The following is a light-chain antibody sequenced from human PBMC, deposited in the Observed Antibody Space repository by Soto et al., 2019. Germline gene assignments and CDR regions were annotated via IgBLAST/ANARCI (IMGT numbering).Light chain of an antibody. CDR1: QSVLYSSNNKNY. V-gene: IGKV4-1*01. CDR3: QQYYSTPYT. Sequence: DFVMTQSPDSLAVSLGERATINCKSSQSVLYSSNNKNYLAWYQQKPGQPPKLLIYRASTRESGVPDRFSGSGSGTDFTLTISSLQAEDVAVYYCQQYYSTPYTFGQGTKLEIK. J-gene: IGKJ2*01. CDR2: RAS.